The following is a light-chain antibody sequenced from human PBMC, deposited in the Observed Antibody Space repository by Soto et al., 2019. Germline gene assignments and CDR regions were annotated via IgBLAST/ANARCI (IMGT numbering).Light chain of an antibody. CDR3: AAWDDSLNGRV. Sequence: QSVLTQPPSASGTPGQRVIISCSGSSANIGSNTVNWYQQVTGTAPKLLIYTNNQRPSGVPDRFSGSKSGTSASLAISGLQSADEADYYCAAWDDSLNGRVFGGGTKLTVL. V-gene: IGLV1-44*01. CDR1: SANIGSNT. J-gene: IGLJ3*02. CDR2: TNN.